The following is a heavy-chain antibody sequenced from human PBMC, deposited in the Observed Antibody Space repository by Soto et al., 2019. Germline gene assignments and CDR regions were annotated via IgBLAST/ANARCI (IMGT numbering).Heavy chain of an antibody. D-gene: IGHD3-3*01. J-gene: IGHJ6*02. Sequence: QVQLVESGGGVVQPGRSLRLSCAASGFTFSSYAMHWVRQAPGKWLEWVAVISYDGSNKYYADSVKGRFTISRDNSKNTLYLQMNSLRAEDTAVYYCARDAATIWSGHYYYYGMDVWGQGTTVTVSS. CDR1: GFTFSSYA. CDR2: ISYDGSNK. CDR3: ARDAATIWSGHYYYYGMDV. V-gene: IGHV3-30-3*01.